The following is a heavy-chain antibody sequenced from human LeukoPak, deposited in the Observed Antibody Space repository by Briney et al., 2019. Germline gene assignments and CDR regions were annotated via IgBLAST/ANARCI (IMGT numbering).Heavy chain of an antibody. CDR2: MSNSGENT. D-gene: IGHD4-17*01. CDR3: VKGGASVTRYVDY. Sequence: GGSLRLSRAPSGFTFSSYSMQWVSQTPGKGLEWVGIMSNSGENTFHGQAVKGSCTNTRDNSQDTLYLQMNSLRPEDTAVYYGVKGGASVTRYVDYWGQGALVTVSS. J-gene: IGHJ4*02. CDR1: GFTFSSYS. V-gene: IGHV3-30*18.